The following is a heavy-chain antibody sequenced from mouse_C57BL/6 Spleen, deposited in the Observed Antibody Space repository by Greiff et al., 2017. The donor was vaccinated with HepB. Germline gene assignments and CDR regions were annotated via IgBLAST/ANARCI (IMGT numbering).Heavy chain of an antibody. CDR2: IYPGSGNT. J-gene: IGHJ3*01. Sequence: QVQLQQSGAELVRPGASVKLSCKASGYTFTDYYINWVKQRPGQGLEWIARIYPGSGNTYYNEKFKGKATLTAEKSSSTAYMQLSSLTSEDSAVYFCASGGYDSWFAYWGQGTLFTVSA. D-gene: IGHD2-2*01. V-gene: IGHV1-76*01. CDR3: ASGGYDSWFAY. CDR1: GYTFTDYY.